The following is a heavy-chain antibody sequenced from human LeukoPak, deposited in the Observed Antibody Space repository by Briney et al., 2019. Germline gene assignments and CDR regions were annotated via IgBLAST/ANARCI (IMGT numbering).Heavy chain of an antibody. CDR2: TYYRSTWYN. Sequence: SQTLSLTCAISGDSVSSNSVTWDWIRQSPSRGLEWLGRTYYRSTWYNDYAVSVRGRITVNPDTSKNQFSLHLNSVTPEDTAVYYCARRLTQYDCFDPWGQGILVTVSS. CDR3: ARRLTQYDCFDP. D-gene: IGHD2-2*01. CDR1: GDSVSSNSVT. V-gene: IGHV6-1*01. J-gene: IGHJ5*02.